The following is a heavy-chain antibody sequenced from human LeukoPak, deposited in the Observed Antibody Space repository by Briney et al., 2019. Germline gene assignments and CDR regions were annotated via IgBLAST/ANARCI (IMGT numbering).Heavy chain of an antibody. CDR2: ISTTSGNI. V-gene: IGHV3-21*01. Sequence: PGGSLRLSCAASGFTFSSYSMNSVRQAPGKGLEWVAAISTTSGNINYADSVKGRLTLSRDNAKNSLYLQMNRLRVEDTALYYCARRAPSHDFDDWGQGTLVTVSS. CDR3: ARRAPSHDFDD. J-gene: IGHJ4*02. CDR1: GFTFSSYS.